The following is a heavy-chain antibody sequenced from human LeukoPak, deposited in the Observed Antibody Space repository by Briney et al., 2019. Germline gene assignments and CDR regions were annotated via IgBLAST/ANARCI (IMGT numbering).Heavy chain of an antibody. J-gene: IGHJ6*02. CDR1: GFTVSSNY. D-gene: IGHD2/OR15-2a*01. Sequence: GGSLRLSCAASGFTVSSNYMSWVRQAPGKGLEWVSVIYSGGSTYYADSVKGRFTISRDNAKNSLYLQMNSLRAEDTAVYYCARGSTSMAIYGMDVWGQGTTVTVSS. V-gene: IGHV3-66*01. CDR2: IYSGGST. CDR3: ARGSTSMAIYGMDV.